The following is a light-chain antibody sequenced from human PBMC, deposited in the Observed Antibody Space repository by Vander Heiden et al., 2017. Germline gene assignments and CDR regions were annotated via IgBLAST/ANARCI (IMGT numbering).Light chain of an antibody. V-gene: IGKV3-15*01. CDR1: QSVSSN. CDR2: GAS. CDR3: QQYNNWPPIT. Sequence: IGINPAPATLSVSPGERATLSCRASQSVSSNLAWYQQKPGQAPRLLIYGASTRATGIPARFSGSGSGTEFTLTISSLQSEDFAVYYCQQYNNWPPITFGQGTRLXIK. J-gene: IGKJ5*01.